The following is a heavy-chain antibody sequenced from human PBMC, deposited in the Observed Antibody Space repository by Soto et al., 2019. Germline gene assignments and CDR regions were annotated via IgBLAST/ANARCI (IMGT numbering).Heavy chain of an antibody. CDR3: ARGRVEDSSGWATYFDY. CDR1: GFTFSGYS. D-gene: IGHD6-19*01. V-gene: IGHV3-64*01. J-gene: IGHJ4*02. Sequence: EVQLVESGGGLVQPGGSLRLSCAASGFTFSGYSMFWVRQAQGKGLEYVSAINTNGVNTFYAKSVKGRFTISRDNSKNTMYLQMGSLRAEDMAVYYCARGRVEDSSGWATYFDYWGQGTLVTVSS. CDR2: INTNGVNT.